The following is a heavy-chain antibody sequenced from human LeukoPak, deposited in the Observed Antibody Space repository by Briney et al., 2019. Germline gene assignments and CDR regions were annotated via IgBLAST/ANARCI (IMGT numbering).Heavy chain of an antibody. CDR3: ARDMGDSSSSASGVSFDY. Sequence: SQTLSLTCTVSSGSISSGGYYWSWIRQHPGKGLEWIGYIYYSGSTYYNPSLKSRVTISVDTSKNQFSLKLSSVTAADTAVYYCARDMGDSSSSASGVSFDYWGQGTLVTVSS. CDR1: SGSISSGGYY. V-gene: IGHV4-31*03. J-gene: IGHJ4*02. D-gene: IGHD6-6*01. CDR2: IYYSGST.